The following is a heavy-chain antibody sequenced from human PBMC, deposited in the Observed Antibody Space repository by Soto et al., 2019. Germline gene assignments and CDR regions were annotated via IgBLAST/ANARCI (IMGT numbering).Heavy chain of an antibody. D-gene: IGHD3-22*01. CDR3: ARDRDYYDSSGYYS. CDR2: ISSSGSTI. J-gene: IGHJ4*02. Sequence: GGSLRLSCAASGFTFSSYEMNWVRQAPGKGLEWVSYISSSGSTIYYADSVKGRFTISRDNAKNSLYLQMNSLRAEDTAVYYCARDRDYYDSSGYYSWGQGTLGTVSS. CDR1: GFTFSSYE. V-gene: IGHV3-48*03.